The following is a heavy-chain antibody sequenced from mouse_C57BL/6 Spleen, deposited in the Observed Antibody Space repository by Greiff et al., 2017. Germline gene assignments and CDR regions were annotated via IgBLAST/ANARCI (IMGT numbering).Heavy chain of an antibody. J-gene: IGHJ2*01. Sequence: VQLQQPGAELVRPGTSVKLSCKASGYTFTSYWMHWVKQRPGKGLEWIGVIDPSDSYNNYNQKFKGKATLTVDTSSSTAYMQLRSLTSEDSAVYYCARAGEYDGYWGQGTTLTVSS. CDR2: IDPSDSYN. V-gene: IGHV1-59*01. D-gene: IGHD2-14*01. CDR3: ARAGEYDGY. CDR1: GYTFTSYW.